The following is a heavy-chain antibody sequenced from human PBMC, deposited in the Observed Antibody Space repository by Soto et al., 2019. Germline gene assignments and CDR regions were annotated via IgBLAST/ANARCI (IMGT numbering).Heavy chain of an antibody. D-gene: IGHD6-13*01. CDR2: ISWNSDSI. V-gene: IGHV3-9*01. CDR1: GFTFGDYA. Sequence: EVQLVESGGGLVQPGRSLRLSCAASGFTFGDYAMHWVRQTPGKGLEWVSCISWNSDSIAYADSVKGRFTISRDNAKNSLYLQMNSLRAEDTALHYCTKDIGSSYFTCYFDSWGQGTLVTVSS. CDR3: TKDIGSSYFTCYFDS. J-gene: IGHJ4*02.